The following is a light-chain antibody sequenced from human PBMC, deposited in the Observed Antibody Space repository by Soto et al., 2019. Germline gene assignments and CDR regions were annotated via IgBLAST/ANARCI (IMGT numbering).Light chain of an antibody. CDR1: SSDVGSYNL. J-gene: IGLJ2*01. CDR3: CSYAGAGTVV. Sequence: SVLTQPASVSGSPGQSITISCTGTSSDVGSYNLVSWYQQHPGTAPKLIIYEGTKRPSGVSNRFSGSKSGNTASLTISGLQAEDDAEYHCCSYAGAGTVVFGGGTKLTVL. CDR2: EGT. V-gene: IGLV2-23*01.